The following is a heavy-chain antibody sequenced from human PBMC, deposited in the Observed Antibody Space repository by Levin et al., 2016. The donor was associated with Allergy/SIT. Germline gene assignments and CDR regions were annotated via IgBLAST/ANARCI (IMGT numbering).Heavy chain of an antibody. Sequence: SETLSLTCAVYGGSFSGYYWSWIRQPPGKGLEWIGEINHSGSTNYNPSLKSRVTISVDTSKNQFSLKLSSVTAADTAVYYCARGVSQGRQRPHYYYYMDVWGKGTTVTVSS. J-gene: IGHJ6*03. D-gene: IGHD1-1*01. CDR3: ARGVSQGRQRPHYYYYMDV. V-gene: IGHV4-34*01. CDR2: INHSGST. CDR1: GGSFSGYY.